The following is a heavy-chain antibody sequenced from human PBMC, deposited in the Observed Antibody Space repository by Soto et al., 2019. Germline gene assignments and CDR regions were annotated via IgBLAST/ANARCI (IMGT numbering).Heavy chain of an antibody. Sequence: ASVKVSCKASGYTFTSYGISWVRQAPGQGLEWMGWISAYNGNTNYAQKLQGRVTMTTDTSTSTAYMELRSLRSDDTAVYYCARESSSSWYSYYFDYWGQGTLVTVSS. V-gene: IGHV1-18*01. CDR3: ARESSSSWYSYYFDY. CDR2: ISAYNGNT. CDR1: GYTFTSYG. J-gene: IGHJ4*02. D-gene: IGHD6-13*01.